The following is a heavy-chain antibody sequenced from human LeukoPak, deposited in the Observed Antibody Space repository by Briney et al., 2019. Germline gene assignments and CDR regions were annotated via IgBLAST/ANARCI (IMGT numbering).Heavy chain of an antibody. D-gene: IGHD4-17*01. CDR2: INPSGGST. CDR3: ARDRLGGDYGDSLDY. V-gene: IGHV1-46*01. CDR1: GYTFTSYY. Sequence: ASVKVSSKASGYTFTSYYMHWVRQAPGQGLEWMGIINPSGGSTSYAQKFQGRVTMTRDTSTSTVYMELSSLRSEDTAVYYCARDRLGGDYGDSLDYWGQGTPVTVSS. J-gene: IGHJ4*02.